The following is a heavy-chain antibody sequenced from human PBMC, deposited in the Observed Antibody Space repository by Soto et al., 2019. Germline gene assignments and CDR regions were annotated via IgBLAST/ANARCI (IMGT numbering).Heavy chain of an antibody. V-gene: IGHV3-23*01. J-gene: IGHJ4*02. D-gene: IGHD2-15*01. CDR3: SGLGSGGH. CDR1: GFSFGSYA. Sequence: PGGSLRLSCAASGFSFGSYALSWVRQAPGKGLEWVSSLSGSGDSTYYTDSVKGRFTISRDNSKNTLYLQMNSLRAEDTAVYYCSGLGSGGHWGQGTLVTVSS. CDR2: LSGSGDST.